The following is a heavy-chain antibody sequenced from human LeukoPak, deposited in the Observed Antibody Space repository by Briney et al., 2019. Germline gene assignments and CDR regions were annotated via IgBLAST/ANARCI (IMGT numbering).Heavy chain of an antibody. CDR1: GGTFSSYA. J-gene: IGHJ4*02. CDR3: ARDNTITGYMGGVFDY. V-gene: IGHV1-69*06. CDR2: IIPIFGTA. D-gene: IGHD5-12*01. Sequence: ASVTVSCKASGGTFSSYAISWVLQAPGQGLEWMGGIIPIFGTANYAQKFQGRVTITADKSTSTAYMELSSLRSEDTAVYYCARDNTITGYMGGVFDYWGQGTLVTVSS.